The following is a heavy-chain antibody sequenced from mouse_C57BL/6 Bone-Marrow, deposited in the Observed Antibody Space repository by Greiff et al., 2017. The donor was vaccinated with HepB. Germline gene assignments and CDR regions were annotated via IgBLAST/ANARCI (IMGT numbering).Heavy chain of an antibody. Sequence: VQLQQSGAELVKPGASVKMSCKSSGYTFTTYPIEWMKQNHGKSLEWIGNFHPYNDDTKYNEKFKGKATLTVEKSSSTVYLELSRLTSDDSAVYYCAINYYGSRREYLDVWGTGTTVTVSS. CDR3: AINYYGSRREYLDV. D-gene: IGHD1-1*01. CDR2: FHPYNDDT. J-gene: IGHJ1*03. CDR1: GYTFTTYP. V-gene: IGHV1-47*01.